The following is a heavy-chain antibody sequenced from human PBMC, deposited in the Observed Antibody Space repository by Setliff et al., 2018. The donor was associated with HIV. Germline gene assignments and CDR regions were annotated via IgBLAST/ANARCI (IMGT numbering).Heavy chain of an antibody. V-gene: IGHV1-18*01. Sequence: GASVKVSCKASGYPFSGYGISWVRQAPGQRLEWMGWISAYSGDTNYAQKFQGRLTMTTDTSTSTAYMELRSLRSDDTAMYYCASAPHHVSGTLWYWGQGTAVTVSS. D-gene: IGHD3-10*01. J-gene: IGHJ4*02. CDR1: GYPFSGYG. CDR2: ISAYSGDT. CDR3: ASAPHHVSGTLWY.